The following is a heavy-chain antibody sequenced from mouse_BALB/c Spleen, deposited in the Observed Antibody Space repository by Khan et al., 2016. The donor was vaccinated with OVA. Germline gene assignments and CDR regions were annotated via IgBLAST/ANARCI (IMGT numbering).Heavy chain of an antibody. CDR1: GYTFTNYW. V-gene: IGHV1-7*01. D-gene: IGHD1-1*01. CDR3: ENHGSSSAWFTY. Sequence: VKLQESGAELAKPGASVKMSCKASGYTFTNYWMHWVKQRPGQGLEWIGYINPSTDYTEYNQKFKDKATLTADKSSSTAYMQLSNLTSEDSAVYYCENHGSSSAWFTYGGQGTLVTVSA. J-gene: IGHJ3*01. CDR2: INPSTDYT.